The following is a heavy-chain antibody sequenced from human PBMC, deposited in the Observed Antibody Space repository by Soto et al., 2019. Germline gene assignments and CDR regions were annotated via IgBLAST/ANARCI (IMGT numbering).Heavy chain of an antibody. CDR3: ARCLKYSSPDY. CDR1: GGSINYYY. Sequence: TLSLTCTVSGGSINYYYWSWIRQPPGKGLEWIGYIYSSGSTNYSPSLKSRVTISVDTSKNQFSLRLSSVTAADTAVYYCARCLKYSSPDYWGQGTLVTVSS. V-gene: IGHV4-59*01. CDR2: IYSSGST. D-gene: IGHD6-13*01. J-gene: IGHJ4*02.